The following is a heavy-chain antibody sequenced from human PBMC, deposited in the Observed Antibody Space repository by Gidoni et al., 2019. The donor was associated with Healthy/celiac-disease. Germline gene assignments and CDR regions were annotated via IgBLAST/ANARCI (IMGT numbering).Heavy chain of an antibody. Sequence: QVQLVQSGAEVKKPGSSVKVSCKASGGTFSSSAIRWVRQAPGQGLEWMGRIIPILGIANYAQKFQGRVTITADKSTSTAYMELSSLRSEDTAVYYCATHIVVVIADEAGGFDYWGQGTLVTVSS. J-gene: IGHJ4*02. CDR1: GGTFSSSA. CDR3: ATHIVVVIADEAGGFDY. CDR2: IIPILGIA. D-gene: IGHD2-21*01. V-gene: IGHV1-69*04.